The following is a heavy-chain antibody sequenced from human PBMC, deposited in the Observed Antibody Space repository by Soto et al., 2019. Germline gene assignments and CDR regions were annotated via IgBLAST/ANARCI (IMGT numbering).Heavy chain of an antibody. CDR2: IYSIGIT. Sequence: QVQLQQSGPGLVSPSQTLSLTCTVSGGSFTNAGSYWGWVRQRPGEALEWVGYIYSIGITHYNPSLEGRVSISADKLKYAYFLKLKSVPVADTAGYFWVRAPWYDTSASLFVPWGHGTLVTVSS. CDR3: VRAPWYDTSASLFVP. V-gene: IGHV4-31*03. D-gene: IGHD1-20*01. CDR1: GGSFTNAGSY. J-gene: IGHJ5*02.